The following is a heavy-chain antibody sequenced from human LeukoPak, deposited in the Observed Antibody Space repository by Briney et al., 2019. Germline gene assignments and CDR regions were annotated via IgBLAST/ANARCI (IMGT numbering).Heavy chain of an antibody. CDR2: FDPEDGET. CDR3: ATAPYCSGSSCYRGIGFDY. Sequence: ASVKASCKVSGYTLTELSMHWVRQAPGKGLEWMGGFDPEDGETIYAQKFQGRVTMTEDTSTDTAYMELSSLRSEDTAVYYCATAPYCSGSSCYRGIGFDYWGQGTLVTVSS. CDR1: GYTLTELS. V-gene: IGHV1-24*01. D-gene: IGHD2-15*01. J-gene: IGHJ4*02.